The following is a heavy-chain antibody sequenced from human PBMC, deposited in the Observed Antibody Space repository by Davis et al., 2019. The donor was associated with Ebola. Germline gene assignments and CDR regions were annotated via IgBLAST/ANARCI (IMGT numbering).Heavy chain of an antibody. CDR1: VITFSSYA. CDR2: ISGSGGTT. CDR3: AKSGLSFGVVKYHYGMDV. Sequence: SLKISCADSVITFSSYAMTWVRQAPGKGLEWVSAISGSGGTTYYAGSVKGRFTISRDNSKKTLYLQMNSLRAEDTAVYYCAKSGLSFGVVKYHYGMDVWGKGTTVTVSS. D-gene: IGHD3-3*01. V-gene: IGHV3-23*01. J-gene: IGHJ6*04.